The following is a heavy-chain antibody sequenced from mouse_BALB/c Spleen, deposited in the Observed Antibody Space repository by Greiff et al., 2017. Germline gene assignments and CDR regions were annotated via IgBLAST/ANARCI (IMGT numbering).Heavy chain of an antibody. CDR3: ASPWDGRRGVAY. V-gene: IGHV2-9*02. Sequence: VKLMESGPGLVAPSQSLSITCTVSGFSLTSYGVHWVRQPPGKGLEWLGVIWAGGSTNYNSALMSRLSISKDNSKSQVFLKMNSLQTDDTAMYYCASPWDGRRGVAYWGQGTLVTVSA. CDR1: GFSLTSYG. J-gene: IGHJ3*01. CDR2: IWAGGST. D-gene: IGHD2-3*01.